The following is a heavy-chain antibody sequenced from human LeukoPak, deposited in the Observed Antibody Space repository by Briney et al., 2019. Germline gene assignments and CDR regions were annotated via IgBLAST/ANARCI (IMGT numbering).Heavy chain of an antibody. CDR1: GYTFTGYY. V-gene: IGHV1-2*02. Sequence: ASVKVSCKASGYTFTGYYLRWVRQAPGQGLEWMGWINPNSGGTNYAQNFQGRVTMTRDTSINTAYMELSSLRSDNTAVYFCARADCRGGDCHIYLPYCGQGALVSVSS. J-gene: IGHJ4*02. D-gene: IGHD2-21*02. CDR3: ARADCRGGDCHIYLPY. CDR2: INPNSGGT.